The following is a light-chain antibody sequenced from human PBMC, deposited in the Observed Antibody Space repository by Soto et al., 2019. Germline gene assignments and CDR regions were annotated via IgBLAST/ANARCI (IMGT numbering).Light chain of an antibody. V-gene: IGKV3-20*01. CDR2: GAS. Sequence: EIVLTQSPGTLSLSPGERATLSCRASQSVTSSYLAWYQQRPGQAPRLLIYGASSRATGIPDRFSGSGSGTDFTLTISRLEPEDFAVYYCQQCGTSPLTFGGGTKLEIQ. CDR1: QSVTSSY. J-gene: IGKJ4*01. CDR3: QQCGTSPLT.